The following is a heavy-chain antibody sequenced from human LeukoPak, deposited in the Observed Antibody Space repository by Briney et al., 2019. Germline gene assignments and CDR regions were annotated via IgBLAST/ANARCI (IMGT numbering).Heavy chain of an antibody. Sequence: GGSLRLSCAASGFTFSSYAMSWVRQAPGKGLEWVAFIRYDGSNKYYADSVKGRFTISRDNSKNTLYLQMNSLRAEDTAVYYCAKVGSHSSGYYYYFDYWGQGTLVTVSS. J-gene: IGHJ4*02. D-gene: IGHD3-22*01. CDR2: IRYDGSNK. CDR3: AKVGSHSSGYYYYFDY. CDR1: GFTFSSYA. V-gene: IGHV3-30*02.